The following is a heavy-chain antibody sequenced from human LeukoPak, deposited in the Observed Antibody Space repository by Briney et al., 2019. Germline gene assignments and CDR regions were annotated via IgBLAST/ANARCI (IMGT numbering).Heavy chain of an antibody. Sequence: SVKVSCKASGYTFTSYCMHWVRQAPGQGLEWMGGIIPIFGTANYAQKFQGGVTITADESTSTAYMELSSLRSEDTAVYYCARSVGATPEHYYYGMDVWGQGTTVTVSS. CDR2: IIPIFGTA. CDR1: GYTFTSYC. V-gene: IGHV1-69*13. D-gene: IGHD1-26*01. CDR3: ARSVGATPEHYYYGMDV. J-gene: IGHJ6*02.